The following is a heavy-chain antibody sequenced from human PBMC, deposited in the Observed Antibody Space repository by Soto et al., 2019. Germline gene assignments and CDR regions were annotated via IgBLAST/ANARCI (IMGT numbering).Heavy chain of an antibody. D-gene: IGHD3-3*01. Sequence: EVQLLESGGGLVQPGGSLRLSCVASGFTFSSYAMNWVRQAPGKGLEWVSAISTSGGNTYYADSVKGRFTISRDNSKNTLYLQMNNLIAEDTAVYYCAKRPIFGVVIITIHNGMDVWGQGTTVTVSS. J-gene: IGHJ6*02. CDR3: AKRPIFGVVIITIHNGMDV. CDR2: ISTSGGNT. V-gene: IGHV3-23*01. CDR1: GFTFSSYA.